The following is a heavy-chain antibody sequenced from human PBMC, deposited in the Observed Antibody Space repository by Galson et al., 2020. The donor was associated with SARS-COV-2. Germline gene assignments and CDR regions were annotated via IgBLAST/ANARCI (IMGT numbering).Heavy chain of an antibody. CDR3: ASRGFTSYYDTSGYYSDH. V-gene: IGHV4-39*01. J-gene: IGHJ4*02. CDR2: VSYSGRP. CDR1: GGSISSDYFY. D-gene: IGHD3-22*01. Sequence: SETLSLTCTVSGGSISSDYFYWGWIRQPPGKRLEWIGSVSYSGRPAYNPSLKSRVTISVDTSKNQFSLKLSYVTAADTAVDYCASRGFTSYYDTSGYYSDHWGQGTLVTVAS.